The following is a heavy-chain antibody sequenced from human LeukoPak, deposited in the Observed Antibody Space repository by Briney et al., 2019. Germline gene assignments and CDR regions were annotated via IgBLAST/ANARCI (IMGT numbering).Heavy chain of an antibody. CDR1: GGSISSYS. CDR2: IYYSGSS. J-gene: IGHJ4*02. V-gene: IGHV4-59*01. D-gene: IGHD6-19*01. Sequence: SETLSLTCTVSGGSISSYSWSWIRQPPGKGLEWIGYIYYSGSSNCNPSLKSRVTISVDTSKKQFSLKLSSVTAADTAVYYCAAQGRYSSGWRADYWGQGTLVTVSS. CDR3: AAQGRYSSGWRADY.